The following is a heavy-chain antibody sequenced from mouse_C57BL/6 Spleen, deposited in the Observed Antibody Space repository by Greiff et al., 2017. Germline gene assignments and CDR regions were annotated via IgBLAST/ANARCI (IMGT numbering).Heavy chain of an antibody. CDR3: TTGYFDY. J-gene: IGHJ2*01. CDR1: GYTFTDYE. Sequence: QVQLQQSGAELVRPGASVTMSCKASGYTFTDYEMHWVKQTPVHGLEWIGAIDPETGGTAYNQKFKGKAILTADKSSSTAYMVLRRLTSEDSAVYYCTTGYFDYWGQGTPLTVSS. V-gene: IGHV1-15*01. CDR2: IDPETGGT.